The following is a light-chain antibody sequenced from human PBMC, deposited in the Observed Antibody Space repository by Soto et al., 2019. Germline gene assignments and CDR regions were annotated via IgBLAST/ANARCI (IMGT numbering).Light chain of an antibody. CDR3: AVWDDSLSGVV. V-gene: IGLV1-47*02. CDR1: TSNVGSNL. Sequence: QSVLAQPPSASGTPGQRVTISCSGSTSNVGSNLASWYQQLPGSAPKLLIYNDYERPSGVPDRFSGSKSGTSASLGISGLRSEDEADYFCAVWDDSLSGVVFGGGTKLTGL. J-gene: IGLJ2*01. CDR2: NDY.